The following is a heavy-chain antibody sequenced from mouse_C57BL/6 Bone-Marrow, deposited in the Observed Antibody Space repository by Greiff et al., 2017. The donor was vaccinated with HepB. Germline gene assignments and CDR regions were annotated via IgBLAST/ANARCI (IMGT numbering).Heavy chain of an antibody. D-gene: IGHD2-4*01. CDR3: ARDRYDYDGGDWYFDV. CDR2: INYDGSST. CDR1: GFTFSDYY. Sequence: EVQGVESEGGLVQPGSSMKLSCTASGFTFSDYYMAWVRQVPEKGLEWVANINYDGSSTYYQDSLKGRFNISRDNAKNILNLQMSSLKSEDTATYYWARDRYDYDGGDWYFDVWGTGTTVTVSS. V-gene: IGHV5-16*01. J-gene: IGHJ1*03.